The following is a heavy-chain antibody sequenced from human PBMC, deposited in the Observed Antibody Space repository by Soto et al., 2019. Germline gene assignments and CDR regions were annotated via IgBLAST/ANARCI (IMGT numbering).Heavy chain of an antibody. D-gene: IGHD3-10*01. Sequence: QLQLQESGPGLVKPSETLSLTCTVSGGSISSSSYYWGWIRQPPGKGLEWIGSIYYSGSTYYNPSLKSRVTISVDTSKNQFSLKLSSVTAADTAVYYCARRGGYYGRFDPWGQGTLVTVSS. CDR1: GGSISSSSYY. V-gene: IGHV4-39*01. J-gene: IGHJ5*02. CDR2: IYYSGST. CDR3: ARRGGYYGRFDP.